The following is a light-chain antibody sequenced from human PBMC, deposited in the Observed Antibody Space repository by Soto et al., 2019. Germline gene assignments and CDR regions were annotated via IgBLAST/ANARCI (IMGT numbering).Light chain of an antibody. CDR3: CSYAGSSTFVA. J-gene: IGLJ2*01. Sequence: QSALTQPASVSRSPGQSITISCTGTSSGVGSYNLVSWYQQHPGKAPKLMIYEVSKRPSGVSNRFSGSKSGNTASLTISGLHAEDEAYYYCCSYAGSSTFVAFGGGTKVTVL. CDR2: EVS. CDR1: SSGVGSYNL. V-gene: IGLV2-23*02.